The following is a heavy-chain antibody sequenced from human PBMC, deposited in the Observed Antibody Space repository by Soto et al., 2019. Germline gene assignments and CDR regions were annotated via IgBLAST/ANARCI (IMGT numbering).Heavy chain of an antibody. J-gene: IGHJ6*02. CDR3: ARYIPGVLYYGMDV. Sequence: EVQLLESGGGLVQPGGSLRLSCAASGFTFSSYAMKWVRQAPGKGLEWVSLIGESGTPTFYADSVKGRFTISRDNSGNTLFLERYSLRAEDTAVYYCARYIPGVLYYGMDVWGQGTTVTVSS. CDR2: IGESGTPT. CDR1: GFTFSSYA. D-gene: IGHD2-2*01. V-gene: IGHV3-23*01.